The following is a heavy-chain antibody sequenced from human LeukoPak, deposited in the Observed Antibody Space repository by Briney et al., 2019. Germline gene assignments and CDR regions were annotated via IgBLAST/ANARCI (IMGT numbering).Heavy chain of an antibody. Sequence: PGGSLGLSCAASGFTFSSYAMTWVRLAPGKGLEWVSGISGSGGNTYYPDSVRGRFTISRDNSKNTLSLQMNSLRAEDTAVYYCAKEHYGSGMTTFDYWGQGTLVTVSS. V-gene: IGHV3-23*01. CDR2: ISGSGGNT. J-gene: IGHJ4*02. CDR1: GFTFSSYA. D-gene: IGHD3-10*01. CDR3: AKEHYGSGMTTFDY.